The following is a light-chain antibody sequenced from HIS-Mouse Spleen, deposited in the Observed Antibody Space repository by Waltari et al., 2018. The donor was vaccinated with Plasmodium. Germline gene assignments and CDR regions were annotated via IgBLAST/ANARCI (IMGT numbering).Light chain of an antibody. Sequence: SYELTPPPSVSVSPGQTARITCSGDALQKKYAYWYQQKSGQAPVLVIYEDSKRPPGIPERFAGSSSGTMATLTISGAQVEDEADYYCYSTDSSGNHRVFGGGTKLTVL. CDR1: ALQKKY. CDR3: YSTDSSGNHRV. CDR2: EDS. J-gene: IGLJ3*02. V-gene: IGLV3-10*01.